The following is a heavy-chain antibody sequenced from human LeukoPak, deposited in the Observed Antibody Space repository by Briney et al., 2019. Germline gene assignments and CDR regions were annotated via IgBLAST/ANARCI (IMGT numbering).Heavy chain of an antibody. J-gene: IGHJ6*02. D-gene: IGHD2-15*01. CDR2: ISGSGGST. Sequence: GSLRLSCAASGFTFSSYAMSWVRQAPGKGLEWVSAISGSGGSTYYADSVKGRFTISRDNSKNTLYLQMNSLRAEDTAVYYCAKPLSRYCSGGSCLEPYYYYYGMDVWGQGTTVTVSS. CDR1: GFTFSSYA. CDR3: AKPLSRYCSGGSCLEPYYYYYGMDV. V-gene: IGHV3-23*01.